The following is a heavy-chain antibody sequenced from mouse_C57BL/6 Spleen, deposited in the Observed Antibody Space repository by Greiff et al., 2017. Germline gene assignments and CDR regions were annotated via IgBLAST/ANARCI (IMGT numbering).Heavy chain of an antibody. CDR2: IRNKANGYTT. J-gene: IGHJ4*01. Sequence: DVKLVESGGGLVQPGGSLSLSCAASGFTFTDYYMSWVRQPPGKALEWLGFIRNKANGYTTEYSASVKGRFTISRDNSQSILYLQMNALRAEDSATYYCARRYNYAMDYWGQGTSVTVSS. CDR3: ARRYNYAMDY. CDR1: GFTFTDYY. D-gene: IGHD2-12*01. V-gene: IGHV7-3*01.